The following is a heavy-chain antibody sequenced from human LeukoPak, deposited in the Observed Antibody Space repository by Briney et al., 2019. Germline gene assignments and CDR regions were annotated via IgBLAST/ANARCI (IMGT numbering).Heavy chain of an antibody. D-gene: IGHD3-22*01. V-gene: IGHV4-61*05. CDR1: GGSISSSSYY. CDR2: IYYSGST. Sequence: SETLSLTCTVSGGSISSSSYYWGWIRQPPGKGLESVGYIYYSGSTNYNPSLKSRVTISVDTSKNQFSLKLSSVTAADTAVYYCARVRNTYDPYFDYWGQGTLVTVSS. J-gene: IGHJ4*02. CDR3: ARVRNTYDPYFDY.